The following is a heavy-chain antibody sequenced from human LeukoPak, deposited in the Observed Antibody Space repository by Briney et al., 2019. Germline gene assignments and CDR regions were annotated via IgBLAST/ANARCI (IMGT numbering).Heavy chain of an antibody. V-gene: IGHV1-8*03. Sequence: GASVKVSCKASGDTFTSYDINWVRQATGQGLEWMGWINPNSGNTGYAQKFQGRVTITRNTSISTAYMELSSLRSEDKAVYYCARVTRYCRSTSCSIPLDYWGQGTLVTVSS. J-gene: IGHJ4*02. CDR3: ARVTRYCRSTSCSIPLDY. CDR2: INPNSGNT. D-gene: IGHD2-2*01. CDR1: GDTFTSYD.